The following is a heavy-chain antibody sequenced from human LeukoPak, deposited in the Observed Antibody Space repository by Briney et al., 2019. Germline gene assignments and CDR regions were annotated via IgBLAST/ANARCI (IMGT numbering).Heavy chain of an antibody. V-gene: IGHV4-34*01. D-gene: IGHD2-2*01. Sequence: SETLSLTCAVYGGSFSTYYWSWIRQPPGKGLEWIGEINHSGSTNYNPSLKSRVTISVDTSKNQFSLKLSSVTAADTAVYYCAREGKDIVVVPAAMRYYYYMDVWGKGTTVTISS. CDR2: INHSGST. J-gene: IGHJ6*03. CDR3: AREGKDIVVVPAAMRYYYYMDV. CDR1: GGSFSTYY.